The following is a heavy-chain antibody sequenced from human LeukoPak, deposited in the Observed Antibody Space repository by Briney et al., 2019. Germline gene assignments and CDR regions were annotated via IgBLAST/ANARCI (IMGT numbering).Heavy chain of an antibody. CDR1: GFTFSNYA. V-gene: IGHV3-64D*06. J-gene: IGHJ4*02. CDR3: VKAAGSWYGYFDY. CDR2: ISNNGGNT. Sequence: PGGSLGLSCSSSGFTFSNYAIHWVRQAPGKGLEYVSTISNNGGNTNYADSVKGRFTISRDNSKHTVYLQMSSLRAEDTAVYYCVKAAGSWYGYFDYWGQGTLVTVSS. D-gene: IGHD6-13*01.